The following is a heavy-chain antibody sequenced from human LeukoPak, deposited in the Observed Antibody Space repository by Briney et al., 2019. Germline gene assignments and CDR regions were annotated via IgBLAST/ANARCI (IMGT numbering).Heavy chain of an antibody. CDR2: ISSSSSYI. CDR1: GFTFSSYS. Sequence: GGSLRLSCAASGFTFSSYSMNWDRQAPGKGLEWVSSISSSSSYIYYADSVKGRFTISRDNAKNSLYLQMNSLRAEDTAVYYCARTSAGALRYFDWLFPHNWFDPWGQGTLVTVSS. CDR3: ARTSAGALRYFDWLFPHNWFDP. D-gene: IGHD3-9*01. V-gene: IGHV3-21*01. J-gene: IGHJ5*02.